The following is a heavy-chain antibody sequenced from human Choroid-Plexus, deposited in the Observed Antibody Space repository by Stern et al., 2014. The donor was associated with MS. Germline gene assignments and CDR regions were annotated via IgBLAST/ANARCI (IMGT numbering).Heavy chain of an antibody. D-gene: IGHD2/OR15-2a*01. J-gene: IGHJ5*02. CDR2: VSYDGSNK. CDR3: AKDRQYLTYFFDH. CDR1: GFTFGSCA. Sequence: VQLVESGGGVVQPGRPLRLSCVASGFTFGSCAMHWVRQAPGKGLEWVAGVSYDGSNKYYADSVKGRFTISRDNSQNTLYMQMSSLRPEDTALYYCAKDRQYLTYFFDHWGQGSLVTDSS. V-gene: IGHV3-30*18.